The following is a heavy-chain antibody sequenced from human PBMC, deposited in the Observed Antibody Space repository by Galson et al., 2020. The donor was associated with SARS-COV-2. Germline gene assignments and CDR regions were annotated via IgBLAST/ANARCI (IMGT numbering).Heavy chain of an antibody. CDR3: AKGGYYDSSGYYGFDY. D-gene: IGHD3-22*01. Sequence: GGSLRLSCAASGFTFSNYGMHWVHQAPGKGLEWVAVISYDGSNKYYADSVKGRFTISRDNSKNTLYLQMNSLRAEDTAVYYCAKGGYYDSSGYYGFDYWGQGTLVTVSS. J-gene: IGHJ4*02. CDR2: ISYDGSNK. V-gene: IGHV3-30*18. CDR1: GFTFSNYG.